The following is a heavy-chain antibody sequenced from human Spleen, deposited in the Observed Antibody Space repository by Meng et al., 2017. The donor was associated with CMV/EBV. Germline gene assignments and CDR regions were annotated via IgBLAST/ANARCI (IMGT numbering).Heavy chain of an antibody. CDR2: ISYDSNKK. D-gene: IGHD3/OR15-3a*01. V-gene: IGHV3-30*04. CDR3: ARNRQDWTTENYHYGMDV. J-gene: IGHJ6*02. CDR1: GYTFSSYG. Sequence: SCKASGYTFSSYGISWVRQAPGKGLEWVAFISYDSNKKDYTDSVKGRLTISRDNTRDALYLQMNSLRPEDTAVYCCARNRQDWTTENYHYGMDVWGQGTTVTVSS.